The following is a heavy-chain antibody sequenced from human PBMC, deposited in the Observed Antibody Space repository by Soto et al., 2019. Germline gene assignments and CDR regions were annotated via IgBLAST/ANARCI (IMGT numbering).Heavy chain of an antibody. V-gene: IGHV3-11*01. CDR2: ISSSGRTI. CDR1: GFTLGDYY. CDR3: ARNRAHFAS. J-gene: IGHJ4*02. Sequence: GGSLRLSCAASGFTLGDYYMSWIRQAPGKGLEWISYISSSGRTIYYADSAKGRFTISRDNAKNSLYLQLNSPRAEDTAVYYCARNRAHFASWGQGVLVTVSS.